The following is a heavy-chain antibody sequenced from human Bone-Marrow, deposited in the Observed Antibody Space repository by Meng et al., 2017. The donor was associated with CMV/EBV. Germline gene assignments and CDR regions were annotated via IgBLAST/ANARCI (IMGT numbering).Heavy chain of an antibody. CDR3: AGSVPAASYYYGMDV. CDR2: INPNSGGT. D-gene: IGHD2-2*01. CDR1: GYTFTGYD. Sequence: ASVKVSCKASGYTFTGYDMHWVRQAPGQGLEWMGWINPNSGGTNYAQKFQGRVTMTRDTSISTAYMELSRLRSDDTDVYYCAGSVPAASYYYGMDVWGQGTTVTVSS. J-gene: IGHJ6*02. V-gene: IGHV1-2*02.